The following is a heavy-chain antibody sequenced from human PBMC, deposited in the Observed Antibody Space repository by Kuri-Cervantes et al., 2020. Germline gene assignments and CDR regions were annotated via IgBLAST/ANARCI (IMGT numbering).Heavy chain of an antibody. Sequence: LVKVSCKASGYTFTGYYMHWVRQAPGQALEWMGWITPFNGNTNYAQKFQDRVTITRDRSMSTAYMELSRLRSDDTAVYYCARSYCSGGSCYFRELGSGFDYWGQGTLVTVSS. D-gene: IGHD2-15*01. CDR1: GYTFTGYY. J-gene: IGHJ4*02. CDR3: ARSYCSGGSCYFRELGSGFDY. V-gene: IGHV1-45*02. CDR2: ITPFNGNT.